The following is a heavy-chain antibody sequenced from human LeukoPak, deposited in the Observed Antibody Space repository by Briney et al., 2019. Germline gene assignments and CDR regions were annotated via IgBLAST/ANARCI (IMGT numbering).Heavy chain of an antibody. D-gene: IGHD3-3*01. CDR2: ISSSSDYI. CDR1: RFMFNNYN. Sequence: GGSLRLSCAASRFMFNNYNMNWVRQAPGKGLEWVSSISSSSDYIYYADSVKGRFTISRDNAKNSLYLQMDSLRAEDTAVYYCARDSTETYFDFWSGFNDAFDIWGQGTMVTVSS. J-gene: IGHJ3*02. V-gene: IGHV3-21*01. CDR3: ARDSTETYFDFWSGFNDAFDI.